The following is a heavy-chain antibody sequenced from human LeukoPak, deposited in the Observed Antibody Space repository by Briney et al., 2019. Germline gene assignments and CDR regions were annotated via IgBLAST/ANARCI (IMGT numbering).Heavy chain of an antibody. V-gene: IGHV3-21*01. Sequence: GGSLRLSCAVSGFTFSSYSMNWVRQAPGKGLEWVSSISSSSSYIYYADSVKGRFTISRDNAKNSLYLQMNSLRAEGTAVYYCVFENTIFGVVTHLDWGQGTLVTVSS. D-gene: IGHD3-3*01. CDR1: GFTFSSYS. CDR2: ISSSSSYI. J-gene: IGHJ4*02. CDR3: VFENTIFGVVTHLD.